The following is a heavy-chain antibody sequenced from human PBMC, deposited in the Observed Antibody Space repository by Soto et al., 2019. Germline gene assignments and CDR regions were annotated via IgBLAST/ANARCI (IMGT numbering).Heavy chain of an antibody. J-gene: IGHJ4*02. CDR2: ISSRGSTR. V-gene: IGHV3-11*01. CDR3: ARDGLVEMATICPCYY. D-gene: IGHD5-12*01. CDR1: GFTFSDYY. Sequence: QVQLVESGGGLVKPGGSLRLSCAASGFTFSDYYMSWIRQAPGQGLEWVSYISSRGSTRYYADSVKGRFTISRDNAKNSLYLQMNSLRAEDTAVYYCARDGLVEMATICPCYYWGQGTLVTVSS.